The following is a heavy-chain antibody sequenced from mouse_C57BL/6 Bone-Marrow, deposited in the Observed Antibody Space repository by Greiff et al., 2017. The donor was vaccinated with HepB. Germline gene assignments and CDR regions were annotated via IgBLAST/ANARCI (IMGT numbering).Heavy chain of an antibody. D-gene: IGHD2-1*01. CDR3: VRGNYDAMDY. Sequence: DVMLVESGGGLVQPQGSLKLSCAASGFSFNTYAMNWVRQAPGKGLEWVARIRSKSNNYATYYADSVKDRFTISRDDSESMLYLQMNNLKTEDTAMYYCVRGNYDAMDYWGQGTSVTVSS. J-gene: IGHJ4*01. CDR1: GFSFNTYA. V-gene: IGHV10-1*01. CDR2: IRSKSNNYAT.